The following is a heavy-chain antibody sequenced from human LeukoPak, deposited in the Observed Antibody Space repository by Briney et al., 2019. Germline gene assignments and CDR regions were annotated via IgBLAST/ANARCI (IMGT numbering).Heavy chain of an antibody. Sequence: PSGTLSLTCTVSGGSISSSNWWSWVRQAPGKGLEWVSAISGSGGSTYYADSVKGRFTISRDNSKNTLYLQMNSLRAEDTAVYYCAKEYYDILTGYSTYYYYYYMDVWGKGTTVTVSS. J-gene: IGHJ6*03. V-gene: IGHV3-23*01. CDR3: AKEYYDILTGYSTYYYYYYMDV. CDR1: GGSISSSN. CDR2: ISGSGGST. D-gene: IGHD3-9*01.